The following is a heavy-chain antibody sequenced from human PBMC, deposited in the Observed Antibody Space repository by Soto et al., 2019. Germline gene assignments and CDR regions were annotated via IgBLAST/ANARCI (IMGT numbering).Heavy chain of an antibody. CDR3: AKISATSYFDF. J-gene: IGHJ4*02. Sequence: VQLVESGGGLVQPGGCLRLSCTASGFTFSDHYMDWVRQVPGKGLEWVGRIRKRSNGYTTEYAASVKGRFTISRDDSKNSMFLQMNSLKTEDTAIYFCAKISATSYFDFWGQGTLVTVSS. D-gene: IGHD6-25*01. CDR1: GFTFSDHY. CDR2: IRKRSNGYTT. V-gene: IGHV3-72*01.